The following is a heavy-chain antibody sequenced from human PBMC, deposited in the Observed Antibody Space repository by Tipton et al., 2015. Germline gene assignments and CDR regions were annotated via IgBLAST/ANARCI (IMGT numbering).Heavy chain of an antibody. D-gene: IGHD3-9*01. CDR3: ACQDYDSLTRDYQTVDY. Sequence: TLSLTCAVSAYSISSDYYWGWIRQPPGKGLEWIGRISHSGNTYYNPPLKSRLTMSRDTSKNELSLKQTSVTAADTAVYYCACQDYDSLTRDYQTVDYWGQGTLVTVSS. CDR1: AYSISSDYY. V-gene: IGHV4-38-2*01. CDR2: ISHSGNT. J-gene: IGHJ4*02.